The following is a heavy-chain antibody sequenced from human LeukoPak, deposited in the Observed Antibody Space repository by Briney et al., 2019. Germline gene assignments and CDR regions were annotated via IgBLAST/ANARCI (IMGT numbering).Heavy chain of an antibody. CDR3: ARGPDYYDSSGYHRGGGWIDY. V-gene: IGHV3-30*04. D-gene: IGHD3-22*01. CDR2: ISYDGSNK. J-gene: IGHJ4*02. Sequence: GGSLRLSCAASGFTFSSYAMHWVRQAPGRGLEWVAVISYDGSNKYYADSVKGRFTISRDNSKNTLYLQMNSLRAEDTAVYYCARGPDYYDSSGYHRGGGWIDYWGQGTLVTVSS. CDR1: GFTFSSYA.